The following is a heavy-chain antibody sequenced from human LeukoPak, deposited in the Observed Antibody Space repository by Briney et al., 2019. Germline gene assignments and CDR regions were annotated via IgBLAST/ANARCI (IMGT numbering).Heavy chain of an antibody. J-gene: IGHJ4*02. CDR1: GFTFSNYA. V-gene: IGHV3-30-3*01. CDR2: ISYDASNK. CDR3: ARGEAFCDY. Sequence: PGGSLRLSCAASGFTFSNYAMHWVRQAPGKGLQWVAVISYDASNKYYADSVKGRFTISRDNSKNSLYLQMNSLTPEDTAVYFCARGEAFCDYWGQGALVTVSS.